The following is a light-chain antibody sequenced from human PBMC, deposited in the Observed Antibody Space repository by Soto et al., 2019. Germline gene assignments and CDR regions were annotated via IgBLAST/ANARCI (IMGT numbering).Light chain of an antibody. V-gene: IGKV1-27*01. Sequence: DIQMTQSPSSLSASVGDRVTITCRASEGISGHLAWYQQRPGTIPKLLISAASTLQSGVPSRFSGSGSGTDFTLTISSLQSEDVATYYCQKYNSAHFPFGPRTKVNI. J-gene: IGKJ3*01. CDR2: AAS. CDR1: EGISGH. CDR3: QKYNSAHFP.